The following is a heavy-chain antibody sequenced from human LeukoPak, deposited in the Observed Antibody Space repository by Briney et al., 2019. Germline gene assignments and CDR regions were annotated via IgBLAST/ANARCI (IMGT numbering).Heavy chain of an antibody. CDR1: GYTFTSYG. V-gene: IGHV1-18*01. CDR3: ARGLSGYDYVWGSYRKYYFDY. CDR2: VSAYNGNT. Sequence: GASVKVSCKASGYTFTSYGISWVRQAPGQGLEWMGWVSAYNGNTNYAQKLQGRVTMTTDTSTSTAYMELRSLRSDDTAVYYCARGLSGYDYVWGSYRKYYFDYWGQGTLVTVSS. J-gene: IGHJ4*02. D-gene: IGHD3-16*02.